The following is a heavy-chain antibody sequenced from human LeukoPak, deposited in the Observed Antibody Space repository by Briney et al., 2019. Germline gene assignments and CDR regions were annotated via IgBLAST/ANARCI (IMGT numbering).Heavy chain of an antibody. Sequence: GGSLRLSCAVSGFTLSNYSMNWVRQAPGKGLEWISYISGSGFTIHYADSVKGRFTIPRDNAKKSLYLQMNSLRAEDTAVYYCARGVPKTSYYYYYMDVWGKGTTVTVSS. CDR2: ISGSGFTI. V-gene: IGHV3-48*01. CDR1: GFTLSNYS. J-gene: IGHJ6*03. CDR3: ARGVPKTSYYYYYMDV. D-gene: IGHD4-11*01.